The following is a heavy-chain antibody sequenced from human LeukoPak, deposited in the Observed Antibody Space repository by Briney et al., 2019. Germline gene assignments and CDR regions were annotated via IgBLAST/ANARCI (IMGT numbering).Heavy chain of an antibody. CDR1: GYTFTSYG. D-gene: IGHD2-21*02. CDR2: ISAYNGNT. Sequence: ASVKVSCKASGYTFTSYGINWVRLAPGQGLEWMGWISAYNGNTNYAQKLQGRVTMTTDTSTSTAYMELRSLRSDDTAVYYCARVTAGLMVTHLAPFDYWGQGTLVTVSS. CDR3: ARVTAGLMVTHLAPFDY. V-gene: IGHV1-18*01. J-gene: IGHJ4*02.